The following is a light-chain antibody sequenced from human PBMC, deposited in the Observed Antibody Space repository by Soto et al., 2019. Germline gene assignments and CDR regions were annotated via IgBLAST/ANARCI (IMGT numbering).Light chain of an antibody. CDR1: KGISSY. Sequence: IQLTQSPSFLSASVGDRVTISCRASKGISSYLAWFQQTPGKAPKLLIYASTTLQSGVPSRFSGSGSGTEFTLTIGSLQPEDFATYYCQQLNTSPVTFGQGTRLDI. CDR3: QQLNTSPVT. CDR2: AST. J-gene: IGKJ5*01. V-gene: IGKV1-9*01.